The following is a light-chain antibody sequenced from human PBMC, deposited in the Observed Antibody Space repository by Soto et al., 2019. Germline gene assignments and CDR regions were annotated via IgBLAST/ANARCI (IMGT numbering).Light chain of an antibody. V-gene: IGKV1-12*01. CDR1: QNITRW. Sequence: DIQMTQSPSSVSAFVGDRVAITCRASQNITRWLAWYQKKPGEAPRLLIYAASSLYSGVPTRFSGSGTGTDFTLTITSLQPEDSAIYYCQQVKGFPLTFGGGTKVDIK. CDR3: QQVKGFPLT. J-gene: IGKJ4*01. CDR2: AAS.